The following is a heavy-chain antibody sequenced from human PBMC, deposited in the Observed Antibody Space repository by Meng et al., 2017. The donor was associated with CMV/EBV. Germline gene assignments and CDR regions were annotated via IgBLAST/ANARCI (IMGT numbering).Heavy chain of an antibody. D-gene: IGHD6-6*01. Sequence: SLKISCAASGFTFDDYAMHWVRQAPGKGLEWVSGISWSSGSIGYADSVKGRFTISRDNAKNSLYLQMNSLRAEDTALYYCAKDPALRGSSSPPAFDYWGQGTLVTVSS. V-gene: IGHV3-9*01. J-gene: IGHJ4*02. CDR2: ISWSSGSI. CDR3: AKDPALRGSSSPPAFDY. CDR1: GFTFDDYA.